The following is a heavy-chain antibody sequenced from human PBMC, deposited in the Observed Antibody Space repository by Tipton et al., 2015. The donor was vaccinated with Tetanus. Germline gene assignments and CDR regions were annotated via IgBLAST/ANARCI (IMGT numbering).Heavy chain of an antibody. CDR2: IVSDGSGT. CDR3: VRVLKGAKCSRSSCYGYGMDV. D-gene: IGHD2-2*01. CDR1: GFTFSTYW. Sequence: SLRLSCEASGFTFSTYWMHWVRQAPGKGLVWVSRIVSDGSGTTYADSVKGRFTISRDNAKNTLYLQMNSLRAEDTAVYYCVRVLKGAKCSRSSCYGYGMDVWGQGTTVTVSS. V-gene: IGHV3-74*01. J-gene: IGHJ6*02.